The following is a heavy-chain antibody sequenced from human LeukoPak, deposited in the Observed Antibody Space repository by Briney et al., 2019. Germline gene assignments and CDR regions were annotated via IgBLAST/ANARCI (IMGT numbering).Heavy chain of an antibody. D-gene: IGHD3/OR15-3a*01. CDR3: ATPTDWGYYYYGMDV. J-gene: IGHJ6*02. Sequence: ASVKVSCKASGYTFTSYDINWVRQATGQGLEWMGYMNPNSGNTGYAQKFQGRVTMTRNTSISTAYMELSSLRSEDTAVYYCATPTDWGYYYYGMDVWGQGTTVTVSS. CDR1: GYTFTSYD. CDR2: MNPNSGNT. V-gene: IGHV1-8*01.